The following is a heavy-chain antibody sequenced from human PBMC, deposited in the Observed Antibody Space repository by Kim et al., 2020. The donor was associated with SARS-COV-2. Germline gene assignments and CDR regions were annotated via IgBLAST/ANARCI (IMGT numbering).Heavy chain of an antibody. CDR3: VRWVCSGGNCYEFDP. V-gene: IGHV1-2*02. CDR1: GYTFTDYY. D-gene: IGHD2-15*01. CDR2: INPNNGGT. Sequence: ASVKVSCKASGYTFTDYYIQWVRQAPGQGLEWMGWINPNNGGTNYAQKFQGRVTMTRDTSISTAYMELSRLRSDDTAVYYCVRWVCSGGNCYEFDPWGQGTLVTVSS. J-gene: IGHJ5*02.